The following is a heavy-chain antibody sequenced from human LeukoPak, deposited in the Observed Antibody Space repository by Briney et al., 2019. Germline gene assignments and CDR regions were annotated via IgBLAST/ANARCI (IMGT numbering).Heavy chain of an antibody. CDR2: ISYDGSNK. D-gene: IGHD4-17*01. J-gene: IGHJ4*02. V-gene: IGHV3-30-3*01. Sequence: GGSLRLSCAASGFTFTSYDMHWVRQAPGKGLEWVAVISYDGSNKYYADSVKGRFTISRDNSKNTLYLQMNSLRAEDTAVYYCARGTTIYGDYFDYWGQGTLVTVSS. CDR1: GFTFTSYD. CDR3: ARGTTIYGDYFDY.